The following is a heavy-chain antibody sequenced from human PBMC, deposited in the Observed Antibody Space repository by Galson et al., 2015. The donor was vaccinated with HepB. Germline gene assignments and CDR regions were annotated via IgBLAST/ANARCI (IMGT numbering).Heavy chain of an antibody. V-gene: IGHV1-69*04. J-gene: IGHJ6*02. Sequence: SVKVSCKASGGTFSSYAISWVRQAPGQGLEWMGRIIPILGIANYAQKFQGRVTITADKSTSTAYMELSSLRSEDTAVYYCARALGYSGSYYRYYGMDVRGQGTTVTVSS. D-gene: IGHD1-26*01. CDR2: IIPILGIA. CDR1: GGTFSSYA. CDR3: ARALGYSGSYYRYYGMDV.